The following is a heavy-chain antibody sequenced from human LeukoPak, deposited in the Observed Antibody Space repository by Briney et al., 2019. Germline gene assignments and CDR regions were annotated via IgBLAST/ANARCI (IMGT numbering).Heavy chain of an antibody. CDR1: GFTFSSYA. CDR2: ISYDGSNK. J-gene: IGHJ3*02. Sequence: GSLRLSCAASGFTFSSYAMHWVRQAPGKGLEWVAVISYDGSNKYYADSVKGRFTISRDNSKNTLYLQMNSLRAEDTAVYYCAREGAYYDYVWGSYRNAFDIWGQGTMVTVSS. CDR3: AREGAYYDYVWGSYRNAFDI. V-gene: IGHV3-30-3*01. D-gene: IGHD3-16*02.